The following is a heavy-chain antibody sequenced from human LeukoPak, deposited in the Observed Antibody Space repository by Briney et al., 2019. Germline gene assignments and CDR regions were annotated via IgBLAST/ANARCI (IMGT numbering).Heavy chain of an antibody. CDR2: IYHSGST. V-gene: IGHV4-38-2*02. D-gene: IGHD2-15*01. Sequence: PSETLSLTCTVSGYSISSGYYWGWIRQPPGKGLEWIGSIYHSGSTYYNPSLKSRVTISVDTSKNQFSLKLRSVTAADTGVYYCARGTKRTVVVLERYYDYMDVWGKGTAVTVSS. CDR3: ARGTKRTVVVLERYYDYMDV. J-gene: IGHJ6*03. CDR1: GYSISSGYY.